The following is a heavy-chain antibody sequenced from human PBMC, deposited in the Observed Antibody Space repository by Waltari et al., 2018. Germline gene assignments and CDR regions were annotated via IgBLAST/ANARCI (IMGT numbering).Heavy chain of an antibody. Sequence: EVQLVQSGAEVKKPGATVKISCKASGYPFTDYYMHWVQQAPGKGLEWMGRVDPEDGETIYAEKFQGRFTRTADTSTDTAYMELSSLRSEDTAVYYCATGVPSDYYDSSGYYYFDYWGQGTLVTVSS. V-gene: IGHV1-69-2*01. CDR1: GYPFTDYY. CDR3: ATGVPSDYYDSSGYYYFDY. D-gene: IGHD3-22*01. J-gene: IGHJ4*02. CDR2: VDPEDGET.